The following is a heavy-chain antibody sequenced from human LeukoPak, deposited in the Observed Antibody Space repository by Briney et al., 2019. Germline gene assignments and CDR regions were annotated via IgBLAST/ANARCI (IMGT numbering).Heavy chain of an antibody. CDR2: IDWDDDK. J-gene: IGHJ4*02. V-gene: IGHV2-70*04. CDR1: GFSLSTSGMR. D-gene: IGHD3-22*01. Sequence: SGPTLVNPTPTLTLTCTFSGFSLSTSGMRVSWIRQPPGKALEWLAPIDWDDDKFYSTSLKTRLTISKDTSKTQVVLTMTNMDPVDTATYYCARDYYDSSGYYYGYFDYWGQGTLVTVSS. CDR3: ARDYYDSSGYYYGYFDY.